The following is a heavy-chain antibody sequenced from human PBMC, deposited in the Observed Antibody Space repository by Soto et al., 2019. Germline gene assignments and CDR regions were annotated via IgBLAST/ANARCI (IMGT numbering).Heavy chain of an antibody. D-gene: IGHD2-21*01. CDR3: ARDRCGGDCYLRHLDY. J-gene: IGHJ4*02. CDR2: ISAYNGNT. Sequence: GASVKVSCKASGYTFASYGISWGRQAPGQGLEWMGWISAYNGNTNYAQKLQGRVTMTTDTSTSTAYMELRSLRADDTAVCYCARDRCGGDCYLRHLDYRGEATLVTVS. V-gene: IGHV1-18*01. CDR1: GYTFASYG.